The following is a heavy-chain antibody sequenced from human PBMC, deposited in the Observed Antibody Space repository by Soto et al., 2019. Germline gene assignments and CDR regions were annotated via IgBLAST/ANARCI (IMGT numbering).Heavy chain of an antibody. V-gene: IGHV3-21*01. CDR3: TRDASRDSSARGWFDP. CDR1: GFTFRSFT. J-gene: IGHJ5*02. CDR2: ISSNSAYI. Sequence: GSLRLSFAASGFTFRSFTMNWVRQAPGKGLEWVSTISSNSAYIYYTDALRGRFTISRDNAKNSLHLQMNSLRAEDTAVYYCTRDASRDSSARGWFDPWGPGTLVTVSS. D-gene: IGHD6-13*01.